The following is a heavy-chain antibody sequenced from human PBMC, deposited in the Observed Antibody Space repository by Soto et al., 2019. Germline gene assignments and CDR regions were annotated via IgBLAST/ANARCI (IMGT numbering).Heavy chain of an antibody. CDR3: ARASCSGGRCYYFYY. J-gene: IGHJ4*02. CDR2: INPNSGGT. V-gene: IGHV1-2*04. Sequence: ASVKVSCKASGYTFTGYYMHWVRQAPGQGLEWMGWINPNSGGTNYAQKFQGWVTMTRDTSISTAYMELSRLRSDDTAVYYCARASCSGGRCYYFYYWGKGTLVPVSS. CDR1: GYTFTGYY. D-gene: IGHD2-15*01.